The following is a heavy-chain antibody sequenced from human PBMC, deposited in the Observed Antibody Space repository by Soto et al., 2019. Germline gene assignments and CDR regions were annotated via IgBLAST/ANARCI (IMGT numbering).Heavy chain of an antibody. CDR1: GGTFSSYA. CDR3: ARGGKATMVRGVITSFDY. Sequence: QVQLVQSGAEVKKPGSSVKVSCKASGGTFSSYAISWVRQAPGQGLESMGGIIPIFGTANYAQKFQGRVTITADESTSTAYMELSSLRSEDTAVYYCARGGKATMVRGVITSFDYWGQGTLVTVSS. D-gene: IGHD3-10*01. V-gene: IGHV1-69*01. CDR2: IIPIFGTA. J-gene: IGHJ4*02.